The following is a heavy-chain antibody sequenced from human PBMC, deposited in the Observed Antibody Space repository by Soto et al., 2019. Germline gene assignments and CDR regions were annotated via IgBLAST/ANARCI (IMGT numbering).Heavy chain of an antibody. J-gene: IGHJ6*03. CDR2: INAGNGNT. Sequence: ASVKVSCKASGYTFTSYAMHWVRQAPGQRLEWMGWINAGNGNTKYSQKFQGRVTITRDTSASTAYMELSSLRSEDTAVYYCARETSITIFGVVQPNYMDVWGKGTTVTVSS. V-gene: IGHV1-3*01. CDR3: ARETSITIFGVVQPNYMDV. D-gene: IGHD3-3*01. CDR1: GYTFTSYA.